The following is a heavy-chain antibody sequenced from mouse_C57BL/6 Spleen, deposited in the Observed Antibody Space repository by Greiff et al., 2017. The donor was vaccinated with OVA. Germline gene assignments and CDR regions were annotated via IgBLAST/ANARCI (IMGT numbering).Heavy chain of an antibody. D-gene: IGHD2-1*01. CDR1: GFTFSDYG. CDR2: ISSGSSTI. V-gene: IGHV5-17*01. Sequence: EVKLMESGGGLVKPGGSLKLSCAASGFTFSDYGMHWVRQAPEKGLEWVAYISSGSSTIYYADTVKGRFTISSDNAKNTLFLQMTSLRSEDTAMYYCARREGYGNYVGYAMDYWGQGTSVTVSS. J-gene: IGHJ4*01. CDR3: ARREGYGNYVGYAMDY.